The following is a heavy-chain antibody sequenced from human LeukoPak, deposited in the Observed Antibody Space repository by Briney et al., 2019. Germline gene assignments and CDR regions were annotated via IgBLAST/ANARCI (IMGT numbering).Heavy chain of an antibody. CDR1: GGSFSGYY. CDR2: INHSGST. V-gene: IGHV4-34*01. Sequence: PSETLSLTCAVYGGSFSGYYWSWIRQPPGKGLEWIGEINHSGSTYYNPSLKSRVTISVDTSKNQFSLKLSSVTAADTAVYYCAPGPSAATPWDTHWFDPWGQGTLVTVSS. J-gene: IGHJ5*02. CDR3: APGPSAATPWDTHWFDP. D-gene: IGHD6-25*01.